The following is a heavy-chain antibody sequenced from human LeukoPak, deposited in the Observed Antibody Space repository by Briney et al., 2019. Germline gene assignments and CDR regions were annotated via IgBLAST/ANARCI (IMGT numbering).Heavy chain of an antibody. J-gene: IGHJ5*02. CDR1: GFTLSSYA. V-gene: IGHV3-23*01. CDR3: AKDGQWLLHYNWFDP. CDR2: ISLSGGST. Sequence: PGGSLRLSCAASGFTLSSYAMSWVRQAPGKGLEWVSAISLSGGSTYYAESVKGRFTISRDNSKSTPYLQMNRLRADDTAVYYCAKDGQWLLHYNWFDPWGQGTLVTVSS. D-gene: IGHD6-19*01.